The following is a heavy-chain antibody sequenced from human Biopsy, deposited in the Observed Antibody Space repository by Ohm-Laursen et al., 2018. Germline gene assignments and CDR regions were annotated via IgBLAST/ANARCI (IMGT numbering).Heavy chain of an antibody. J-gene: IGHJ4*02. D-gene: IGHD6-19*01. V-gene: IGHV1-2*02. CDR1: GYTFTRYY. CDR2: INPDSGVT. CDR3: ARDKYRSWNYFDN. Sequence: SSVKVSCKASGYTFTRYYMHWVRQAPGQGLEWMGWINPDSGVTNYAQKFQGRVTMTRDTSISTAYMELSRLESDDTAVYYCARDKYRSWNYFDNWGQGSLVTVSS.